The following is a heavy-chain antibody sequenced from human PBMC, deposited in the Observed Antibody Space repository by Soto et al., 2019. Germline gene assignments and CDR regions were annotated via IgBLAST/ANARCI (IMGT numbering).Heavy chain of an antibody. CDR2: ISAYNGNT. CDR1: GYTFTSYG. CDR3: ARGVVVVVAATNYYYGMDV. Sequence: GASVKVSCKASGYTFTSYGISWVRQAPGQGLEWMGWISAYNGNTNYAQKLQGRVTMTTDTSTSTAYMELRSLRSDDTAVYYCARGVVVVVAATNYYYGMDVWGQGTTVTVSS. V-gene: IGHV1-18*01. D-gene: IGHD2-15*01. J-gene: IGHJ6*02.